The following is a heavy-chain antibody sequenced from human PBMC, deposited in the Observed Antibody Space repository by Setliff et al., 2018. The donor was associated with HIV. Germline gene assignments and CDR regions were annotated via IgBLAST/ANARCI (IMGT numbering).Heavy chain of an antibody. Sequence: PSETLSLTCGVSGYSISSGYFWGWIRQPPGKGLEWIGSIYHSGSTYCNPSLKSRVTISLDTSKNQFSLKLTSVTAADTAVYYCARDPHYFDTSGHYSWFYFDYWGQGTLVTVSS. CDR2: IYHSGST. J-gene: IGHJ4*02. CDR3: ARDPHYFDTSGHYSWFYFDY. V-gene: IGHV4-38-2*02. CDR1: GYSISSGYF. D-gene: IGHD3-22*01.